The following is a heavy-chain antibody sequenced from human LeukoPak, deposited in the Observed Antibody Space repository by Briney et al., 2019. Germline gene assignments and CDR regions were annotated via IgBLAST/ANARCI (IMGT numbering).Heavy chain of an antibody. J-gene: IGHJ4*02. CDR1: GFTFNNYW. Sequence: GGSLRLSCVASGFTFNNYWMSWVRQAPGKGLEWVANIRVDGSDKFYMDSVKGRFTISRDNAKNSLFLQMNSLRAEDTAVYFCARLYFTGGNPLSGESHHGNCDSWDQGTRAIVT. CDR2: IRVDGSDK. D-gene: IGHD2-8*02. V-gene: IGHV3-7*01. CDR3: ARLYFTGGNPLSGESHHGNCDS.